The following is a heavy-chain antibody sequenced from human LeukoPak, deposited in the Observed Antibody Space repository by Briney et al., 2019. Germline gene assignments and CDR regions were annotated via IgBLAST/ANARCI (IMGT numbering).Heavy chain of an antibody. CDR3: ARNSIEYSSSSGWFDP. CDR2: IIPIFGTA. V-gene: IGHV1-69*13. J-gene: IGHJ5*02. Sequence: PVKVSCKASGYTFTSYYMHWVRQAPGQGLEWMGGIIPIFGTANYAQKFQGRVTITADESTSTAYMELSSLRSEDTAVYYCARNSIEYSSSSGWFDPWGQGTLVTVSS. D-gene: IGHD6-6*01. CDR1: GYTFTSYY.